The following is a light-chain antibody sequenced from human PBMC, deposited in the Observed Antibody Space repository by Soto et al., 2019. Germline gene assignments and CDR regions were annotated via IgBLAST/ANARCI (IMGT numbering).Light chain of an antibody. CDR1: QSVISNY. V-gene: IGKV3-20*01. CDR2: DAS. J-gene: IGKJ2*03. CDR3: QQYGSSPPYS. Sequence: EIVLTQSPATLSLSPGERATLSCRASQSVISNYLAWYQQKPGQAPRLLIYDASTRATGIPDRFSGSGSGTDFTLTISRLEPEDFAVYYCQQYGSSPPYSFGQGTRWISN.